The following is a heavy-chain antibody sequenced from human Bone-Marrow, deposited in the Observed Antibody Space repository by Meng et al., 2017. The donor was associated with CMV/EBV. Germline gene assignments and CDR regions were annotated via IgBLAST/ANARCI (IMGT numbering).Heavy chain of an antibody. CDR2: ISYDGSNK. V-gene: IGHV3-30-3*01. CDR1: GFTFSSYA. Sequence: GESLKISCAASGFTFSSYARHWVRQAPGKGLEWVAVISYDGSNKNYADSVKGRFTISRDNSKNTLYLQMNSLRAEDTAVYYCARDQLPYYDFWSGYYSYYYYGMDVWGQGTTVTVSS. CDR3: ARDQLPYYDFWSGYYSYYYYGMDV. J-gene: IGHJ6*02. D-gene: IGHD3-3*01.